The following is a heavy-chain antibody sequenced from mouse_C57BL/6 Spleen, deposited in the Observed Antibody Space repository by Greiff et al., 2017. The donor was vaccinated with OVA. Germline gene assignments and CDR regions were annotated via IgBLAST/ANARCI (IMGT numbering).Heavy chain of an antibody. CDR1: GFTFSSYA. CDR3: ARVYYGSSYAMDY. CDR2: ISDGGSYT. D-gene: IGHD1-1*01. Sequence: EVHLVESGGGLVKPGGSLKLSCAASGFTFSSYAMSWVRQTPEKRLEWVATISDGGSYTYYPDNVKGRFPISRDNAKNNLYLQMSHLKSEDTAMYYCARVYYGSSYAMDYWGQGTSVTVSS. V-gene: IGHV5-4*01. J-gene: IGHJ4*01.